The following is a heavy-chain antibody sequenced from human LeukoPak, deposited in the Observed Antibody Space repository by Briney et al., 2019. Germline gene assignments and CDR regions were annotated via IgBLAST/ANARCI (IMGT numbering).Heavy chain of an antibody. V-gene: IGHV3-23*01. CDR2: ISDSGGST. CDR3: AKDACVGDCNFHFDY. J-gene: IGHJ4*02. CDR1: GFTFRSHA. D-gene: IGHD2-21*02. Sequence: GGPPRLSCAASGFTFRSHAMSWVRQAPGKGMEWVSTISDSGGSTYYANSVKGRFTISRDNSKNTLYLQMNSLRADDSAVYYCAKDACVGDCNFHFDYWGQGTLVPVSS.